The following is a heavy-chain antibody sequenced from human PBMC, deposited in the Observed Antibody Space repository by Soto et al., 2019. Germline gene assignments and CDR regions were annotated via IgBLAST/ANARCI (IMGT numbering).Heavy chain of an antibody. CDR2: MNPNSGNT. CDR3: ARGGMLYYDFCSGYWYGYYGMDV. Sequence: ASVKVSCKASGYTFTSYDINWVRQATGQGLEWMGWMNPNSGNTGYAQKFQGRVTMTRNTSISTAYMELSSLRSEDTAVYYCARGGMLYYDFCSGYWYGYYGMDVWGQGTTVTVSS. V-gene: IGHV1-8*01. CDR1: GYTFTSYD. D-gene: IGHD3-3*01. J-gene: IGHJ6*02.